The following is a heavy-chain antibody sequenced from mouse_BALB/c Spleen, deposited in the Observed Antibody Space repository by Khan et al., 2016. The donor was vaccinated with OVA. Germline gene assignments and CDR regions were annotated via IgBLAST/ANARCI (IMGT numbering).Heavy chain of an antibody. CDR2: INPKNGVT. V-gene: IGHV1-18*01. CDR3: ARDAGRW. D-gene: IGHD3-3*01. CDR1: GYTFTEYT. J-gene: IGHJ4*01. Sequence: EVQLQQSGPELVKPGASVKISCKTSGYTFTEYTLHWMRQSHGKSLEWIGVINPKNGVTSYNQKFKGKATLTVDKSSSTAYMEFRSLTSEDSAVYYCARDAGRWWGQGTSVTVSS.